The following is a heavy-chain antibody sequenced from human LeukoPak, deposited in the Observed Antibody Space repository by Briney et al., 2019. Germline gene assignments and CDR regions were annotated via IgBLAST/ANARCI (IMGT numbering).Heavy chain of an antibody. CDR3: ARGHGQWLVEDDYFDY. D-gene: IGHD6-19*01. J-gene: IGHJ4*02. Sequence: GRSLRLSCAASGFTFSSYAMHWVREAPGKGLEWVAVISYDGSNKYYADSVKGRFTISRDNSKRTLYRQMHSLRAEDTAVYYCARGHGQWLVEDDYFDYWGQGTLVTVSS. CDR1: GFTFSSYA. V-gene: IGHV3-30-3*01. CDR2: ISYDGSNK.